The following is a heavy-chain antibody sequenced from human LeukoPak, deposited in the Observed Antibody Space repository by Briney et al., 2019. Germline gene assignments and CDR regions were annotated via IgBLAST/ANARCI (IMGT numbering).Heavy chain of an antibody. D-gene: IGHD6-13*01. Sequence: PGGSLRLSCAVSGFTFSSYAMSWVRQAPGKGLEWVSYISSSGSTIYYADSVKGRFTISRDNSKTTLFLQMNSLRAEDTAVYYCAKRTSGSSWYSSDSWGQGTLVTVSS. CDR3: AKRTSGSSWYSSDS. CDR2: ISSSGSTI. J-gene: IGHJ4*02. CDR1: GFTFSSYA. V-gene: IGHV3-23*01.